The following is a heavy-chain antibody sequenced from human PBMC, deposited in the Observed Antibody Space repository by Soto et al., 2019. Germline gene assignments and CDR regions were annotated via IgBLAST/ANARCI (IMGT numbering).Heavy chain of an antibody. V-gene: IGHV3-23*01. D-gene: IGHD1-26*01. CDR3: AKNQGVELVPLATVDWFDP. CDR2: ITGSRGKT. Sequence: GGSLRLSCAASGFTFSDYSMHWVRQAPGKGLEWVSVITGSRGKTYYADSVKGRFTISRDNSKNTLYLQMNSLRAEDTAVYHCAKNQGVELVPLATVDWFDPWGQGSVVTVSS. J-gene: IGHJ5*02. CDR1: GFTFSDYS.